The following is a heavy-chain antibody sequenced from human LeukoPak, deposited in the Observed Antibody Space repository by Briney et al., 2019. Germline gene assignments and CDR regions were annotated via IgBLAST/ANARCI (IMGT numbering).Heavy chain of an antibody. D-gene: IGHD6-19*01. V-gene: IGHV4-61*02. J-gene: IGHJ4*02. Sequence: SQTLSLTCTVSGGSISSGSYYWSWIRQPAGKGLEWIGRIYTSGSTSYNPSLESRVTISVDTSKNHFSLRLSSVTAADTAMYYCARGTLYSGWSYYFDYWGQGSQVTVSS. CDR3: ARGTLYSGWSYYFDY. CDR2: IYTSGST. CDR1: GGSISSGSYY.